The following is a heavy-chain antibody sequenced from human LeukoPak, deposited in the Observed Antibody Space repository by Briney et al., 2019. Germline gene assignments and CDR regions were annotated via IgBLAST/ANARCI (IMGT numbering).Heavy chain of an antibody. V-gene: IGHV3-30*03. D-gene: IGHD5-18*01. CDR2: ISYDGSNK. CDR3: ARDGSGYSYGWLNS. J-gene: IGHJ5*01. Sequence: GGSLRLSCAASGFTFSSYGMHWVRQAPGKGLEWVAVISYDGSNKYYADSVKGRFTISRDNSKNTLYLQMNSLRAEDTAVYYCARDGSGYSYGWLNSWGQGTLVTVSS. CDR1: GFTFSSYG.